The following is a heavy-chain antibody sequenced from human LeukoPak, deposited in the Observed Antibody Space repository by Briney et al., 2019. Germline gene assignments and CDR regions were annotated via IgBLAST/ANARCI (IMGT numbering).Heavy chain of an antibody. V-gene: IGHV4-34*01. J-gene: IGHJ4*02. CDR1: GGSFSGYY. CDR2: INHSGST. CDR3: ARDPVPAAMLFDY. Sequence: SETLSRTCAVYGGSFSGYYWSWIRQPPGKGLEWIGEINHSGSTNYNPSLKSRVTISVDTSKNQFSLKLSSVTAADTAVYYCARDPVPAAMLFDYWGQGTLVTVSS. D-gene: IGHD2-2*01.